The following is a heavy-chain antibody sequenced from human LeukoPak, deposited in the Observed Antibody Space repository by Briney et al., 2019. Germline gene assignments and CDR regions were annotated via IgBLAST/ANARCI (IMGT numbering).Heavy chain of an antibody. V-gene: IGHV1-2*02. CDR2: INHNSGGT. CDR1: GYTFTGYY. Sequence: ASVKVSCKASGYTFTGYYMHWVRQAPGQGLEWMGWINHNSGGTNYAQKFQGRVTMTRDTSISTAYMELSRLRSDDTAVYYCATGKENCSGGSCYGFDPWGQGTLVIVSS. J-gene: IGHJ5*02. CDR3: ATGKENCSGGSCYGFDP. D-gene: IGHD2-15*01.